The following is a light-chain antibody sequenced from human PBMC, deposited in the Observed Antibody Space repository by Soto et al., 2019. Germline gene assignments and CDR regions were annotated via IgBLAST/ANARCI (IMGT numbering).Light chain of an antibody. CDR3: QQYHIYSGT. CDR1: QSVSSSY. J-gene: IGKJ1*01. V-gene: IGKV3-20*01. CDR2: NAA. Sequence: EIVLTQSPGTLSLSPGERATLSCRASQSVSSSYLAWYQQKPGQAPRLLLYNAATRATGIPARFSGRGFGTEFTLTINSLQPDDFATYYCQQYHIYSGTFGQGTKVDIK.